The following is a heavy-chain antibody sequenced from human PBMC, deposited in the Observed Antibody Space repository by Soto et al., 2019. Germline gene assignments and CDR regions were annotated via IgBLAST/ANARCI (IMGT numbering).Heavy chain of an antibody. Sequence: QVQLVESGGGLVKPGGSLRLSCAASGFTFSDYYMSWIRQAPGKGLEWVSYISSSSSYTNYADSVKGRFTISRYNAKNSLYLQMNSLRAEDTAVYYCAREGRNIVVVPAAHYYYGMDVWGQGTTVTVSS. V-gene: IGHV3-11*05. CDR3: AREGRNIVVVPAAHYYYGMDV. D-gene: IGHD2-2*01. J-gene: IGHJ6*02. CDR2: ISSSSSYT. CDR1: GFTFSDYY.